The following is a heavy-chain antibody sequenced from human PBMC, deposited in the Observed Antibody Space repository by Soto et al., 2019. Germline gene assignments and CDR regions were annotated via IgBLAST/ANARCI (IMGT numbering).Heavy chain of an antibody. D-gene: IGHD6-13*01. J-gene: IGHJ1*01. Sequence: QVQLQESGPGLVKPSQTLSLTCTVSGGSISSGDYYWSWIRQPPGKGLEWIGYIYYSGSTYYNPSLKSRVTISVHTSKNQFSLKLSSVTAADTAVYYRARVVAAAGTVQHWGQGTLVTVSS. CDR1: GGSISSGDYY. CDR2: IYYSGST. V-gene: IGHV4-30-4*01. CDR3: ARVVAAAGTVQH.